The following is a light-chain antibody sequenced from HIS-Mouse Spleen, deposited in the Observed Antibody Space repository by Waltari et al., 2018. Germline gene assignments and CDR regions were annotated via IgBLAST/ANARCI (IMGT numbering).Light chain of an antibody. CDR1: QDISNY. Sequence: DIQMTQSPSSLSASVGDRVTITCQASQDISNYLNWYQQKPGKAPQLLIYDASNLETGVPSRFSGSGSGTDFTFTISSLQPEDIATYYCQQYDNLPPLTFGGGTKVEIK. CDR3: QQYDNLPPLT. V-gene: IGKV1-33*01. J-gene: IGKJ4*01. CDR2: DAS.